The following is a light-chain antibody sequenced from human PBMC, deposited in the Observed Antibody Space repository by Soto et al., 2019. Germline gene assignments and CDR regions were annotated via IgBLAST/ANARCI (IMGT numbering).Light chain of an antibody. CDR3: SSYSGSNNSYV. J-gene: IGLJ1*01. Sequence: QSVLTQPPSASGSPGQSVTISCTGTSSDVGGYNYVSWYQQHPGKAPKLMTYEVSTRPSGVPHRFSGSKSGNTASLTVSGLQAEDEADYCCSSYSGSNNSYVFGNGTKVTVL. V-gene: IGLV2-8*01. CDR2: EVS. CDR1: SSDVGGYNY.